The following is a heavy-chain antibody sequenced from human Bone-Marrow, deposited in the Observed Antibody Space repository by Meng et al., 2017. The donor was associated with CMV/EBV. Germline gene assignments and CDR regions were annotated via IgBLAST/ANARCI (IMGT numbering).Heavy chain of an antibody. CDR2: IKQDGSEK. CDR1: GFTFSSYW. V-gene: IGHV3-7*03. J-gene: IGHJ6*02. Sequence: GESLKISCAASGFTFSSYWMSWVRQAPGKGLEWVANIKQDGSEKYYVDSVKGRFTISRDNAKNSLYLQMNSLRAEDTAVYYCARDSPPYYYGMDGWGQGTTVTVSS. CDR3: ARDSPPYYYGMDG.